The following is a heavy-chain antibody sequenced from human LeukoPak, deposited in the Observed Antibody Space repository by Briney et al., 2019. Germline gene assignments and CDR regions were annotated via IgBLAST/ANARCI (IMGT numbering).Heavy chain of an antibody. CDR2: MNPNSGNT. V-gene: IGHV1-8*01. D-gene: IGHD3-16*01. CDR1: GYTFTSYD. J-gene: IGHJ5*02. CDR3: AREGPYYDYVWGSYRNWFDP. Sequence: ASVKVSCKASGYTFTSYDINWVRQATGQGLEWMGWMNPNSGNTGYAQKFQGRVTMTRNTSISTAYMELSSLRSEDTAVYYCAREGPYYDYVWGSYRNWFDPWGQGTLVTVSS.